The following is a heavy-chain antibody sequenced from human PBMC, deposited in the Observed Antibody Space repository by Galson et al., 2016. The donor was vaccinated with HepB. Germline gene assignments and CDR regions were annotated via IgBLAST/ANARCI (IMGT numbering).Heavy chain of an antibody. CDR1: GFSFSLNT. CDR3: ARSFRDFVFEGSLYGLDV. D-gene: IGHD3-10*01. CDR2: ISYTGSNE. Sequence: SLRLSCAASGFSFSLNTVHWVRQLPGKGLEWVALISYTGSNEIYAESVKGRFQISRDNSKNTLYLQMNNLRGEDTAVYYCARSFRDFVFEGSLYGLDVWGQGTTVILSS. V-gene: IGHV3-30*04. J-gene: IGHJ6*02.